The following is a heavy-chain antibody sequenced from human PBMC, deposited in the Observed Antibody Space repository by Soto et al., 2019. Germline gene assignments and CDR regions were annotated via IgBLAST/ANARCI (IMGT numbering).Heavy chain of an antibody. CDR1: GFTFSDYY. J-gene: IGHJ6*03. Sequence: QVQLVESGGGLVKPGGSLRLSCAASGFTFSDYYMSWIRQAPGKGLEWVSYIGRSGTTIYYADSVKGRFTIXRDNAKNSLXXXXXXXXAXXXXXXXXXXXXXXXGXXYYYMDVWGKGTTVTVSS. CDR3: XXXXXXXGXXYYYMDV. CDR2: IGRSGTTI. V-gene: IGHV3-11*01.